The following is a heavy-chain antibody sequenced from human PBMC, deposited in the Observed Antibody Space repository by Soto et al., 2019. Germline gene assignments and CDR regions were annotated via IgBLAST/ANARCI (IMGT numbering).Heavy chain of an antibody. Sequence: QVQLVESGGGVVQPGRSLRLSCAASGFTFSSYGMHWVRQAPGKGLEWVAVISYDGSNKYYADSVKGRFTISRDNSKNTLYLQMNSLRAEDTAVYYCAKDLRPTAMVYYGMDVWGQGTTVTVSS. V-gene: IGHV3-30*18. CDR2: ISYDGSNK. CDR1: GFTFSSYG. D-gene: IGHD5-18*01. CDR3: AKDLRPTAMVYYGMDV. J-gene: IGHJ6*02.